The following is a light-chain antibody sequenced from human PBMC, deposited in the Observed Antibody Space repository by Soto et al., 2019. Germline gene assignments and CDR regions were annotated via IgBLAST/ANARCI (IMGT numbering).Light chain of an antibody. CDR1: EDIAKY. CDR2: DAS. V-gene: IGKV1-33*01. CDR3: QQYYYLPS. Sequence: DIQMTQSPSSLSASVGDRVTITCQASEDIAKYLNWYQQKPGKAPQLLIYDASNLESGVPTRFSGSGSGTDFTFTISSLQPEDTATYYCQQYYYLPSFGPGTKLNI. J-gene: IGKJ3*01.